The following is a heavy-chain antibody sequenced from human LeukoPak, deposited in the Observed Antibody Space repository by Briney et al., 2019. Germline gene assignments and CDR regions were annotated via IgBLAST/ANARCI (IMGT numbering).Heavy chain of an antibody. J-gene: IGHJ6*03. D-gene: IGHD6-6*01. CDR3: AKDSDSSSSPRYYYYYYMDV. CDR2: IRYDGSDK. V-gene: IGHV3-30*02. CDR1: GFTFSSYG. Sequence: GGSLRLSCAASGFTFSSYGMHWVRQAPGKGLEWVAFIRYDGSDKYYADSVKGRFTVSRDNSKNTLYLQMNSLRVEDTAVYYCAKDSDSSSSPRYYYYYYMDVWGKGTTVTVSS.